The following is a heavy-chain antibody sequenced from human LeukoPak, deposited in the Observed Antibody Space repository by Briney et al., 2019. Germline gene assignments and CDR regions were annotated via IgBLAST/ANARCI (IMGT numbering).Heavy chain of an antibody. V-gene: IGHV1-3*03. CDR2: INTGNGNT. D-gene: IGHD3-22*01. J-gene: IGHJ4*02. CDR3: ARDYYYDSTGYYYIN. Sequence: ASVKVSCKASGYTFTSYAMHWVRQAPGQRLEWMGWINTGNGNTKYSQEFQGRVTITRDTSASTAYTELNSLRAEDTAVYYCARDYYYDSTGYYYINWGQGTLVTVSS. CDR1: GYTFTSYA.